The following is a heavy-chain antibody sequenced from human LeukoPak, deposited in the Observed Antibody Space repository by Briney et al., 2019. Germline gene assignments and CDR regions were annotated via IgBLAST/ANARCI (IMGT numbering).Heavy chain of an antibody. CDR1: GYTFTGYY. CDR3: ARTYYYDSSGYPNWFDP. V-gene: IGHV1-2*02. CDR2: INPNSGGT. J-gene: IGHJ5*02. Sequence: ASVKVSCKASGYTFTGYYMHWVRQAPGQGLEWMGWINPNSGGTNYAQKFQGRVTMTRDTSIGTAYMELSRLRSDDTAVYYCARTYYYDSSGYPNWFDPWGQGTLVTVSS. D-gene: IGHD3-22*01.